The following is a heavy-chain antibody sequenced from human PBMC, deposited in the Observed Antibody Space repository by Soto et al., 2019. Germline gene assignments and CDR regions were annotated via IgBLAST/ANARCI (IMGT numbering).Heavy chain of an antibody. CDR3: ARDRGGFCTGGSCSYYGMDV. J-gene: IGHJ6*02. V-gene: IGHV3-48*03. Sequence: GGSLRLSCAASGFTFSSYEMNWVRQAPGKGLEWVSYISSSGSTIYYADSVKGRFTISRDNAKNSLYLQMNSLRAEDTAVYYCARDRGGFCTGGSCSYYGMDVWGQGTTVTVSS. D-gene: IGHD2-15*01. CDR2: ISSSGSTI. CDR1: GFTFSSYE.